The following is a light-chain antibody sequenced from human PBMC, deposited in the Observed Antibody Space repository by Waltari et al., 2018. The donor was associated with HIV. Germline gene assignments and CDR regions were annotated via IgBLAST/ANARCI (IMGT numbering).Light chain of an antibody. CDR3: QVWDGSSDQWV. CDR1: NIGNKG. J-gene: IGLJ3*02. Sequence: SYLLTQPPSLSVSPGDTARISCEGTNIGNKGVHWYQKKPGQAPVVVIYDHSDRPSVIPARFSGFNSGKTAALIITGVQAGDEADFYCQVWDGSSDQWVFGGGTKLTVL. V-gene: IGLV3-21*04. CDR2: DHS.